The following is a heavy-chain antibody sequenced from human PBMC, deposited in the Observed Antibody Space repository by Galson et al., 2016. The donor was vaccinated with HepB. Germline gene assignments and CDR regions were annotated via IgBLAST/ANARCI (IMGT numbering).Heavy chain of an antibody. Sequence: SLRLSCAASGFTFNNYAIHWVRQAPGKGLEWVAIISYDGSTAYYADSVKGRFTISRDKSNNALFLQMNSLRSEDTAVYWCAKDGRRTQLFSRRPRYDMDVWGQGTTVTVSS. J-gene: IGHJ6*02. V-gene: IGHV3-30*04. CDR3: AKDGRRTQLFSRRPRYDMDV. CDR1: GFTFNNYA. D-gene: IGHD3-10*01. CDR2: ISYDGSTA.